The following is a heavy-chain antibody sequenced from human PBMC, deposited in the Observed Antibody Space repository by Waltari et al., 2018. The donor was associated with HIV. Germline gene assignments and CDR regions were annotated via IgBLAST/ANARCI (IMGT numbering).Heavy chain of an antibody. D-gene: IGHD6-19*01. J-gene: IGHJ4*02. Sequence: QVQLQESGPGLVKPSETLSLTCTVSGGSISSYYWSWIRQPPGKGLEWIGYIYYSGSTNYNPSLKSRVTISVDTSKNQCSLKLSSVTAADTAVYYCARDVGAIAVAGQGGPFDYWGQGTLVTVSS. CDR2: IYYSGST. CDR3: ARDVGAIAVAGQGGPFDY. CDR1: GGSISSYY. V-gene: IGHV4-59*01.